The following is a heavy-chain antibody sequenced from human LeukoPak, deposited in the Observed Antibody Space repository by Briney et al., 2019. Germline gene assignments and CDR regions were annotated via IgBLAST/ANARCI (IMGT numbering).Heavy chain of an antibody. CDR3: AKDGILEWLLSYYYYYMDV. D-gene: IGHD3-3*01. V-gene: IGHV3-30*02. CDR1: GFTFSSYG. J-gene: IGHJ6*03. Sequence: EGSLRLSCAASGFTFSSYGMHWVRQAPGKGLEWVAFIRYDGSNKYYADSVKGRFTISRDNSKNTLYLQMNSLRAEDTAVYYCAKDGILEWLLSYYYYYMDVWGKGTTVTVSS. CDR2: IRYDGSNK.